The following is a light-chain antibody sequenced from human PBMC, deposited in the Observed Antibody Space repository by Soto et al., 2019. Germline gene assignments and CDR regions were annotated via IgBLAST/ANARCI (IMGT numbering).Light chain of an antibody. CDR2: EVT. V-gene: IGLV2-14*01. CDR3: SSYTTSSTYV. CDR1: SSDVGTYDD. Sequence: LTQPASVSASPGQSITISCTGTSSDVGTYDDVSWYRQYPGKAPKLLIYEVTNRPSGVSNRFSGSKSGNTASLTISGLQAEDEADYYCSSYTTSSTYVFGSGTKVTVL. J-gene: IGLJ1*01.